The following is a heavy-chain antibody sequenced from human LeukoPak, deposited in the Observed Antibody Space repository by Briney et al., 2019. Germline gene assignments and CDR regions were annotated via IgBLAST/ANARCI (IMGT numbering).Heavy chain of an antibody. Sequence: NPGGPLRLPCAASGFTFSSYAMLWVRQAPGKGLEWVAVISYDGSKKDYADTVKGRFTISRDNSKDTRYLQMNSLRAEDTAVYYCASEFVGITGTTPYYWGQGTLFTASS. V-gene: IGHV3-30*01. CDR1: GFTFSSYA. D-gene: IGHD1-7*01. CDR2: ISYDGSKK. J-gene: IGHJ4*02. CDR3: ASEFVGITGTTPYY.